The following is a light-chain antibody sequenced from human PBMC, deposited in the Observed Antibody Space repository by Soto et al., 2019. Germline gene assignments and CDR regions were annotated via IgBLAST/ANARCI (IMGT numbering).Light chain of an antibody. CDR2: DVS. Sequence: QSALTQPRSVSGSPGQSVTISCTGTSSDVGAYNYVSWYQQHPGKAPKFMIYDVSKRPSGVPDRFSGSKSGNTASLTISGLQVEDEAEYYCCSYVGSYSWLFGGGTKLTVL. J-gene: IGLJ3*02. CDR1: SSDVGAYNY. V-gene: IGLV2-11*01. CDR3: CSYVGSYSWL.